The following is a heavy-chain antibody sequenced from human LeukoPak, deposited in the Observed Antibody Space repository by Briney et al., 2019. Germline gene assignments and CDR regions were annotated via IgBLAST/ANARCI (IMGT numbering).Heavy chain of an antibody. J-gene: IGHJ4*02. V-gene: IGHV1-18*01. CDR2: ISAYNGNT. Sequence: ASVKVSCKASGYTLSTNGITWVRQAPGQGLEWMGWISAYNGNTNYAQKLQGRVTMTTDTSTSTAYMELRSLRSDDTAVYFCARDEVVSMITKFDCWGQGTLVTVSS. CDR1: GYTLSTNG. CDR3: ARDEVVSMITKFDC. D-gene: IGHD3-22*01.